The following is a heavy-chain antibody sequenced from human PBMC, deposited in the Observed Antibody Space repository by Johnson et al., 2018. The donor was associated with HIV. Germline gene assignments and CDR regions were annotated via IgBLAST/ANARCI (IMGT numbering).Heavy chain of an antibody. CDR1: GFTVSGNY. CDR2: IYDGDTT. CDR3: ARDRWLGDAFDI. V-gene: IGHV3-66*02. Sequence: VHLVESGGGVVQPGRSLRLSCAASGFTVSGNYMNWVRQVPGKGLVWVSVIYDGDTTYYTDSVKGRFTISRDDSKNTLYLQMNSPRPDDSAVYYCARDRWLGDAFDIWGQGTMVTVSS. J-gene: IGHJ3*02. D-gene: IGHD6-19*01.